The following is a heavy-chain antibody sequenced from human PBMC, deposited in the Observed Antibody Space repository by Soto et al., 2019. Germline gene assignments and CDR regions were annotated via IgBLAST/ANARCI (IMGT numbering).Heavy chain of an antibody. CDR3: AKDGLNDSSGP. D-gene: IGHD3-22*01. CDR1: GFTFSSYW. Sequence: HPGGSLRLSCAASGFTFSSYWMSWVRQAPGKGLEWVANIKQDGSEKYYVDSVKGRFTISRDNAKNSLYLQMNSLRAEDTAVYYCAKDGLNDSSGPWGQGTMVTVSS. J-gene: IGHJ3*01. V-gene: IGHV3-7*03. CDR2: IKQDGSEK.